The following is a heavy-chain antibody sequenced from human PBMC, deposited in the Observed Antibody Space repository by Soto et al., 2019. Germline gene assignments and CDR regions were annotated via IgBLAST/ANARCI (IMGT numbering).Heavy chain of an antibody. CDR3: ARVGMITFGGVIVPFDY. CDR1: GGSISSGGYY. CDR2: IYYSGST. Sequence: SETLSLTCTVSGGSISSGGYYWSWIRQHPGKGLEWIGYIYYSGSTYYNPSLKSRVTISVDTSKNQFSLKLSSVTAADTAVYYCARVGMITFGGVIVPFDYWGQGTLVTVSS. D-gene: IGHD3-16*02. J-gene: IGHJ4*02. V-gene: IGHV4-31*03.